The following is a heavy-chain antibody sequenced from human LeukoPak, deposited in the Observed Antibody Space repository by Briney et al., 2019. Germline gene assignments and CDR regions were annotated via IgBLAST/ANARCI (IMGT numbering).Heavy chain of an antibody. Sequence: GGSLRLSCAASGFTFSDYYMSWIRQAQGKGLEWVSYISSSGSTIYYADSVKGRLTISRDNAKNSLYLQMNSLRAEDTAVYYCARNLTRIRGIDYWGQGTLVTVSS. CDR2: ISSSGSTI. J-gene: IGHJ4*02. CDR3: ARNLTRIRGIDY. V-gene: IGHV3-11*01. CDR1: GFTFSDYY. D-gene: IGHD3-9*01.